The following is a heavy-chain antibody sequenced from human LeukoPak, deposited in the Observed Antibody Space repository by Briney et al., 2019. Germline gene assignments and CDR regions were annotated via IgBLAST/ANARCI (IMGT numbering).Heavy chain of an antibody. Sequence: GESLKISFKGSGYSFTSYWIGWVRQMPGKGLEWMGIIYPGDSYTRYNPSFQGQVTISADKYISTAYLQWSSLKDSDTAMYYCASTEGELHPNPFFDYWGQGTLVTVSS. D-gene: IGHD1-26*01. V-gene: IGHV5-51*01. CDR3: ASTEGELHPNPFFDY. J-gene: IGHJ4*02. CDR2: IYPGDSYT. CDR1: GYSFTSYW.